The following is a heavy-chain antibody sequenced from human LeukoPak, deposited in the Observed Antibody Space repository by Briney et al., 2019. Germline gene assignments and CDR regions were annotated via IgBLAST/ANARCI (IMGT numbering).Heavy chain of an antibody. D-gene: IGHD2-21*01. CDR1: GSTFSSYE. V-gene: IGHV3-48*03. CDR2: ISSSGSTI. J-gene: IGHJ6*03. Sequence: PGGSLRLSCAASGSTFSSYEMNWVRQAPGKGLEWVSYISSSGSTIYYADSVKGRFTISRDNAKNSLYLQMNSLRAEDTAVYYCARDSVVSEEYYYYMDVWGKGTTVTISS. CDR3: ARDSVVSEEYYYYMDV.